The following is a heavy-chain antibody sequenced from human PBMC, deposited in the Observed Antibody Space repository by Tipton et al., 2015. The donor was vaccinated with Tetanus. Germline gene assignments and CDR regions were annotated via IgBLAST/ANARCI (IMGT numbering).Heavy chain of an antibody. CDR2: VSSSGNS. CDR3: ARGWSECSSWSCSPFDS. J-gene: IGHJ4*02. Sequence: TLSLTCSVSGGSLRSGDYQWNWFRQPPGKRLEWIGFVSSSGNSNYSPSLTGRVSMSLDTSKQQFSLSLTSATAADTAVYYCARGWSECSSWSCSPFDSWGQGSLVIVSS. V-gene: IGHV4-61*08. D-gene: IGHD2-2*01. CDR1: GGSLRSGDYQ.